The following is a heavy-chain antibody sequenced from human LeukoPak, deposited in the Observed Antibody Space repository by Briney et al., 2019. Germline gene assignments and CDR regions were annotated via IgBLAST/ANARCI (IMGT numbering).Heavy chain of an antibody. V-gene: IGHV3-48*02. D-gene: IGHD2-15*01. J-gene: IGHJ4*02. Sequence: GGSLRLSCAASGFTVSRNYMSWVRQAPGKGLEWVSYISSRSNIIYYADSVKGRFTISRDNAENSLYLQMNSLGDEDTAVYYCARGGIVVVGTAPPDYWGQGTLVTVSS. CDR1: GFTVSRNY. CDR3: ARGGIVVVGTAPPDY. CDR2: ISSRSNII.